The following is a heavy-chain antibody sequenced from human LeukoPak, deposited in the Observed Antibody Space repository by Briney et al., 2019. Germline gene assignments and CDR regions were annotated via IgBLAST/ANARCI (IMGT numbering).Heavy chain of an antibody. D-gene: IGHD2-15*01. Sequence: SETLSLTCTVSGGSISSYYWSWIRQPAGKGLEWIGRIYTSGSTNYNPSLTSRVTMSVETSKNQCSLKLSSVTAADTAVYYCARDRVKYCSGGSCYLDAFDIWGQGTMVTVSS. J-gene: IGHJ3*02. CDR2: IYTSGST. CDR3: ARDRVKYCSGGSCYLDAFDI. CDR1: GGSISSYY. V-gene: IGHV4-4*07.